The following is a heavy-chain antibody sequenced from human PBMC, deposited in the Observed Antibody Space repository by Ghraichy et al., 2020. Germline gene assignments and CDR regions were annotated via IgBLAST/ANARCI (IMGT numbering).Heavy chain of an antibody. CDR1: GFTFSSYS. J-gene: IGHJ4*02. V-gene: IGHV3-23*01. D-gene: IGHD1-1*01. CDR2: IRGSSGST. Sequence: GESLNISCAASGFTFSSYSMSWVRQVPRKGLEWVSGIRGSSGSTYYADSVKGRFTISRDISKNTLYLQMNSLRAEDTAVYYCAKGGTTTVGTFDYWGQGTLVTVSS. CDR3: AKGGTTTVGTFDY.